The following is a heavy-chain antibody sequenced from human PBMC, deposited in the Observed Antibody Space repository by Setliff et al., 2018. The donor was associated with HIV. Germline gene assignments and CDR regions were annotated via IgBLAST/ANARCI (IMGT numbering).Heavy chain of an antibody. J-gene: IGHJ6*04. CDR1: GFTFSSYW. V-gene: IGHV3-48*01. CDR2: LSGTSSTI. D-gene: IGHD3-3*01. Sequence: GGSLRLSCAASGFTFSSYWMSWIRQAPGKGLEWVSSLSGTSSTIYLADSVKGRFTISRDNSKNTLYLQMNILSVEDTAVYYCACANAYYTARIGSSWGKGTTVTVSS. CDR3: ACANAYYTARIGSS.